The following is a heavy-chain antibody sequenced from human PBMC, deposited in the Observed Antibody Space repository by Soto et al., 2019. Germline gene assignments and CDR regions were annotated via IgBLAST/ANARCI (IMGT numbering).Heavy chain of an antibody. Sequence: TLSLTCTVSGGSISSGGYYWSWIRQHPGKGLECIGYIYYSGSTYYNPSLKSRVTISVDTSKNQFSLKLSSVTAADTAVYYCAGYNDILTGYYGYYFDYWGQGTLVTVSS. CDR2: IYYSGST. CDR3: AGYNDILTGYYGYYFDY. D-gene: IGHD3-9*01. V-gene: IGHV4-31*03. J-gene: IGHJ4*02. CDR1: GGSISSGGYY.